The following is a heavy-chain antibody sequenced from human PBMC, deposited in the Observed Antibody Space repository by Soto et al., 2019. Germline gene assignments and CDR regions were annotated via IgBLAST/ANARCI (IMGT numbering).Heavy chain of an antibody. CDR1: GFTFSTFA. CDR3: AKERTGYYYYYGMDV. J-gene: IGHJ6*02. V-gene: IGHV3-23*01. CDR2: ISANAVTT. Sequence: GGSLRLSCAASGFTFSTFAMSWVRQAPGKGLEWVSAISANAVTTHYADSVEGRFIISRDNSKNTLYLQMNSLRADDTAIYYCAKERTGYYYYYGMDVWGQGTTVTVSS.